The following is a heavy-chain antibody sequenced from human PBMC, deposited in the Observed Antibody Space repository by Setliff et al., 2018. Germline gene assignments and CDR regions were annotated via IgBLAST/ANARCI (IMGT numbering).Heavy chain of an antibody. J-gene: IGHJ6*03. V-gene: IGHV4-61*09. CDR3: ASNALPHYDYSNYEGLYDYYYYMDV. Sequence: SETLSLTCTVSGGSISSGSYYWSWIRQPAGKGLEWIGHIYTSGSTNYNPSLKSRVTISVDTSKNQFSLKLSSVTAADTAVYYCASNALPHYDYSNYEGLYDYYYYMDVWGKGTTGTVSS. D-gene: IGHD4-4*01. CDR2: IYTSGST. CDR1: GGSISSGSYY.